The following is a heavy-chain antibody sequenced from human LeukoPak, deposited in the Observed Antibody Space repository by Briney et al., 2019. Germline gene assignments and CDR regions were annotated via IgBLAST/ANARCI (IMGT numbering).Heavy chain of an antibody. J-gene: IGHJ4*02. Sequence: GGSLRLSCAASGFSFGRNAMTWVRQAPGKGLEWVSSLDGGGSTYNADSVKGRFTISRDNSENTLYLQMNSLRAEGTAVYYCATRYSFHYLGYWGQGTLVTVSS. CDR2: LDGGGST. CDR3: ATRYSFHYLGY. V-gene: IGHV3-53*01. CDR1: GFSFGRNA. D-gene: IGHD5-18*01.